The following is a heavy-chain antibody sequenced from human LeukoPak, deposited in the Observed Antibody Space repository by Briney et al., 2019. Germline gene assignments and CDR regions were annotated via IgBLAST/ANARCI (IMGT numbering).Heavy chain of an antibody. Sequence: GGSLRLSCAASGFTFSSYGMHWVRQAPGKGLEWVAFIRYDGSNKYYADSVKGRFTISRDNSKNTLYLQMNSLRAEDTAVYYCAKSGGIAAAGRLLIDYWGQGTLVTVSS. J-gene: IGHJ4*02. CDR2: IRYDGSNK. CDR1: GFTFSSYG. CDR3: AKSGGIAAAGRLLIDY. V-gene: IGHV3-30*02. D-gene: IGHD6-13*01.